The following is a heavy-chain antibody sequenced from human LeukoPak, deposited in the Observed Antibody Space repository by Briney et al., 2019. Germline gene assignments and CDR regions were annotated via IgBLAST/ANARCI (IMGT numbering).Heavy chain of an antibody. Sequence: ASVKVSCKASGYTLTSYYMHWVRQAPGQGLEWMGIINPSGGSTSYAQKFQGRVTMTRDTSTSTVYMELSSLRSEDTAVYCCARETSITGTTDYWGQGTLVTVSS. CDR2: INPSGGST. J-gene: IGHJ4*02. D-gene: IGHD1-7*01. V-gene: IGHV1-46*03. CDR1: GYTLTSYY. CDR3: ARETSITGTTDY.